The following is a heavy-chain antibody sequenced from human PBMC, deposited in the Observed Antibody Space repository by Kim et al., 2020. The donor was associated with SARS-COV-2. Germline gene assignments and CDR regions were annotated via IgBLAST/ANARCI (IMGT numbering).Heavy chain of an antibody. CDR3: ARRGSGWEYYYYGMDV. D-gene: IGHD6-19*01. V-gene: IGHV5-51*01. J-gene: IGHJ6*02. Sequence: GESLKISCKGSGYSFTSYWIGWVRQMPGKGLEWMGIIYPGDSDTRYSPSFQGQVTISADKSISTAYLQWSSLKASDTAMYYCARRGSGWEYYYYGMDVWGQGSTVTVAS. CDR1: GYSFTSYW. CDR2: IYPGDSDT.